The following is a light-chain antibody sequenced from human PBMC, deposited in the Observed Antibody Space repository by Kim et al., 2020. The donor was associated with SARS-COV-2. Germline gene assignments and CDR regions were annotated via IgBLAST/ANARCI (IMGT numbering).Light chain of an antibody. J-gene: IGKJ1*01. V-gene: IGKV1-12*01. CDR1: QDISTW. Sequence: ASVGDRVTLTCRASQDISTWLAWYQQKPGTAPKLLIYAASILQSGVPSRFSGSGSGTDFTLTISSLQPEDFATYYCQQANSFPRTFGPGTKVEIK. CDR3: QQANSFPRT. CDR2: AAS.